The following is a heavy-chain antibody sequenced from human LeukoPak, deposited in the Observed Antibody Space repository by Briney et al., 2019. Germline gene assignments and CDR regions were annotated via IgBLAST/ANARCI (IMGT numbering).Heavy chain of an antibody. Sequence: PGGSLRLSCAASGFTFSSHWMSWVRQAPGKGLEWVASIKQDESEKYYVDSVKGRFTISRDNAKDSLYLQMNSLRAEDTAVYYCAKGKTGYSSGWYFGYWGQGTLVTVSS. CDR2: IKQDESEK. V-gene: IGHV3-7*03. D-gene: IGHD6-19*01. J-gene: IGHJ4*02. CDR3: AKGKTGYSSGWYFGY. CDR1: GFTFSSHW.